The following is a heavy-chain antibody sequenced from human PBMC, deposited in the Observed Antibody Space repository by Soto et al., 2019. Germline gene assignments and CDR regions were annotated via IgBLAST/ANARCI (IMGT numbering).Heavy chain of an antibody. CDR2: IWYDGSNK. Sequence: PGGSLRLSCAASGFTFSSYGMHWVRQAPGKGLEWVAVIWYDGSNKYYADSVKGRFTISRDNSKNTLYLQMNSLRAEDTAVYYCARDGRYYDFWSGYYSVGFSPYYYYGMDVWGQGTTVTVSS. J-gene: IGHJ6*02. D-gene: IGHD3-3*01. CDR1: GFTFSSYG. V-gene: IGHV3-33*01. CDR3: ARDGRYYDFWSGYYSVGFSPYYYYGMDV.